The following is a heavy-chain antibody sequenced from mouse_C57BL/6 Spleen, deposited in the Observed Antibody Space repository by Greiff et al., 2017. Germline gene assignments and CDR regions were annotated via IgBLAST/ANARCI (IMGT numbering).Heavy chain of an antibody. CDR3: ARVEGTNWYYFDY. CDR2: ISDGGSYT. V-gene: IGHV5-4*03. J-gene: IGHJ2*01. Sequence: EVKLVESGGGLVKPGGSLKLSCAASGFTFSSYAMSWVRQTPEKRLEWVATISDGGSYTYYPDNVKGRFTISRDNAKNNLYLQMSHLKSEDTAMXYCARVEGTNWYYFDYWGQGTTLTVSS. CDR1: GFTFSSYA. D-gene: IGHD4-1*01.